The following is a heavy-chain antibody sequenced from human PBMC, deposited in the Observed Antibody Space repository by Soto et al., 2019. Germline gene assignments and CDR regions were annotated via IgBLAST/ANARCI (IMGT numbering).Heavy chain of an antibody. J-gene: IGHJ6*02. CDR1: GGFIIRCDYY. CDR2: IYYSGDT. D-gene: IGHD1-26*01. Sequence: PSETLFLTCTVSGGFIIRCDYYLSWIRQPPGKGLEWIGYIYYSGDTSYNPSLKSRVTISIDTSKNQFSLKLSSVTAADTAFYYCAREGALLFDCNSDYYSTLDVWGQGTTVIVSS. V-gene: IGHV4-30-4*08. CDR3: AREGALLFDCNSDYYSTLDV.